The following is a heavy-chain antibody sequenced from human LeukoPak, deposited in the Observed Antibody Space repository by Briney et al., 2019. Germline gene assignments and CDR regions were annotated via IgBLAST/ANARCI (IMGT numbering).Heavy chain of an antibody. CDR2: IRYDGRDK. CDR1: GFTFSANG. CDR3: AKGITIFGVVIIYYYYYMDV. J-gene: IGHJ6*03. V-gene: IGHV3-30*02. D-gene: IGHD3-3*01. Sequence: GGSLRLSCAASGFTFSANGMYWVRQAPGKGLEWVAFIRYDGRDKQYADSVKGRFTISRDNPKNTLYLQMNSLRAEDTAVYYCAKGITIFGVVIIYYYYYMDVWGKGTTVTVSS.